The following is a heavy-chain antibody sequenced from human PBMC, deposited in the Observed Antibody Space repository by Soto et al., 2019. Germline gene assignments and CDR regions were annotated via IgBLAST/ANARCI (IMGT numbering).Heavy chain of an antibody. J-gene: IGHJ6*02. CDR3: ARPRWRQFTPYYYYGMDV. V-gene: IGHV4-34*01. CDR1: GGSFSGDF. CDR2: INHSGST. Sequence: SETLSLTCAVYGGSFSGDFWSWIRQSPGKGLEWIGEINHSGSTTYNPSLKSRVTISVDASKNQFSLRLSSVTAADTAVYYCARPRWRQFTPYYYYGMDVWGQGTTVT.